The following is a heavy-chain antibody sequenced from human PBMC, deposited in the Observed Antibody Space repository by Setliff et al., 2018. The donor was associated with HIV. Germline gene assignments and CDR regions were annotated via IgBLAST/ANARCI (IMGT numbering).Heavy chain of an antibody. CDR1: GHTFTSYD. J-gene: IGHJ4*02. V-gene: IGHV1-8*01. D-gene: IGHD3-10*01. CDR2: MNPNSGNT. CDR3: ARRGNYYASAFDY. Sequence: GASVKVSCKASGHTFTSYDINWVRQATGRGLEWMGWMNPNSGNTGYAQKFQGRVTMTRNTSISTAYMELSSLRSDDTAVYYCARRGNYYASAFDYWGQGTLVTVSS.